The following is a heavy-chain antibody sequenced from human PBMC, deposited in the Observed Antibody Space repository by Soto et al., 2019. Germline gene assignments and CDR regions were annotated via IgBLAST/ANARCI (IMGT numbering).Heavy chain of an antibody. CDR3: ARHETLHGEYDY. J-gene: IGHJ4*02. D-gene: IGHD4-17*01. Sequence: SETLSLTCLVSGQDIKTNYWWAWVRQTPGKGLEWIGEIYHSGSAIYPPSLKNRVTLSLDTSKNQFSLKVSSVTAADTAVYFCARHETLHGEYDYRGQGTPVTGSS. CDR1: GQDIKTNYW. V-gene: IGHV4-4*02. CDR2: IYHSGSA.